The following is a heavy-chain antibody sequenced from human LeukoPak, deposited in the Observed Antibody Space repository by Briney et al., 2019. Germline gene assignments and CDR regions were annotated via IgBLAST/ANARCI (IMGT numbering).Heavy chain of an antibody. CDR3: ARPNYCSSTSCGEIDAFDI. D-gene: IGHD2-2*01. Sequence: HGESLKISCKGSGYSFTSYWIGWVRQMPGKGLEWMGIIYPGDSDTRYSPSFQGQVTISADKSISTAYLQWSSLKASDTAMYYCARPNYCSSTSCGEIDAFDIWGQGTMVTVSS. J-gene: IGHJ3*02. CDR1: GYSFTSYW. V-gene: IGHV5-51*01. CDR2: IYPGDSDT.